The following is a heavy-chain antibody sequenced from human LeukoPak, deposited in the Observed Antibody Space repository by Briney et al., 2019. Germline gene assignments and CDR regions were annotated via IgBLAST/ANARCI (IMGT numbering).Heavy chain of an antibody. CDR2: ISYDGSNK. Sequence: GGSLRLSCAASGFTFSSYAMHWVRQAPGKGLEWVAVISYDGSNKYYADSVKGRFTISRDNSKNTLYLQMNSLRAEDTAVYYCARDHHSPCAFDIWGQGTMVTVSS. D-gene: IGHD5-18*01. V-gene: IGHV3-30-3*01. J-gene: IGHJ3*02. CDR1: GFTFSSYA. CDR3: ARDHHSPCAFDI.